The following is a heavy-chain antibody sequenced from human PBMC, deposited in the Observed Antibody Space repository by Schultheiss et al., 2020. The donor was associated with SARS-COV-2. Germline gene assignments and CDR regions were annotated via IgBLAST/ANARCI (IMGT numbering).Heavy chain of an antibody. V-gene: IGHV4-59*01. D-gene: IGHD2-8*01. CDR3: ARTADIVLMVWNV. CDR2: IYYSGST. Sequence: SETLSLTCAVYGGSFSGYYWSWIRQPPGKGLEWIGYIYYSGSTYYNPSLKSRVTISVDTSKNQFSLKLSSVTAADTAVYYCARTADIVLMVWNVWGQGTTVTVSS. CDR1: GGSFSGYY. J-gene: IGHJ6*02.